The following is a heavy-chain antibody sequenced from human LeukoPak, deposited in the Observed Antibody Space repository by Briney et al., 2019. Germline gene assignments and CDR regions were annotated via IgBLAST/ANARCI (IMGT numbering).Heavy chain of an antibody. CDR3: ARGSADGSDAFDI. Sequence: SVKVSCKASGGTVSSYAISWVRQAPGQGLEWMGRIIPILGIANYAQKFQGRVTITADKSTSTAYMELSSLRSEDTAVYYCARGSADGSDAFDIWGQGTMVTVSS. CDR1: GGTVSSYA. V-gene: IGHV1-69*04. D-gene: IGHD1-14*01. J-gene: IGHJ3*02. CDR2: IIPILGIA.